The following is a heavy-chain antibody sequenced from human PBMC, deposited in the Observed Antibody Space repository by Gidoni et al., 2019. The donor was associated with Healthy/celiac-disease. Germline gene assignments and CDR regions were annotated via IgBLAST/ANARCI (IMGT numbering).Heavy chain of an antibody. V-gene: IGHV3-30*18. CDR1: GFTFSNYV. D-gene: IGHD1-7*01. J-gene: IGHJ6*02. CDR3: AKDLDWSYNYYYYGLDV. CDR2: IANDGSNK. Sequence: QVQLVESGGGVVQPGRSLRPSCAASGFTFSNYVMHWVRQAPGKGLDGVVVIANDGSNKYYADSGKGRVNISRDKSKNTLYLQMNSLRAEDTAVDYCAKDLDWSYNYYYYGLDVWGQVTTVTVSS.